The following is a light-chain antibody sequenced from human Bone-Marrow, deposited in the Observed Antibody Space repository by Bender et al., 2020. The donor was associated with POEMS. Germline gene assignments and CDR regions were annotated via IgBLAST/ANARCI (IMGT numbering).Light chain of an antibody. J-gene: IGLJ1*01. CDR1: KLGDKY. V-gene: IGLV3-1*01. CDR2: QDD. Sequence: SYDLTQPPSVSVSPGQTASTTCTGDKLGDKYACWYQQKPGQTPVLVIYQDDQRPSGIPERFSGSNSGNTATLTIRGTQALDEADYFCQTWDRSTAVFGTGTKVTVL. CDR3: QTWDRSTAV.